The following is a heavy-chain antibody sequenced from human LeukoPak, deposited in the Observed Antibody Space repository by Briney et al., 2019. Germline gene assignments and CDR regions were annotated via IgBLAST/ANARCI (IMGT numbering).Heavy chain of an antibody. CDR2: IYYSGST. CDR1: GGSISSYY. D-gene: IGHD6-19*01. CDR3: ARKLGIAVGDYYYYGLDV. V-gene: IGHV4-59*01. J-gene: IGHJ6*02. Sequence: SETLSLACTVSGGSISSYYWSWIRQPPGKGLEWIGYIYYSGSTNYNPSLKSRVTISGDTSKNQFSLKLSSVTAADTAVYYCARKLGIAVGDYYYYGLDVWGQGTTVTVSS.